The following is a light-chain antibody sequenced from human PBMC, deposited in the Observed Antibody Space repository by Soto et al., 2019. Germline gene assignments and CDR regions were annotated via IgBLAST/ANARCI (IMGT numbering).Light chain of an antibody. Sequence: SALTQPASVSGSPGQSITISCTGTSSDVGGYNSVSWYQQHPGKAPKLMIYEVSHRPSGVSHRFSGSKSGNTASLTISGLQAEDEADYYCSSYTSSSLSVFGTGTRSPS. CDR2: EVS. J-gene: IGLJ1*01. CDR3: SSYTSSSLSV. CDR1: SSDVGGYNS. V-gene: IGLV2-14*01.